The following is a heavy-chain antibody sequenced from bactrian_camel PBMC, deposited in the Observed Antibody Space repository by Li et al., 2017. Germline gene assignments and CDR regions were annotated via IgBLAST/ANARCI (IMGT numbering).Heavy chain of an antibody. D-gene: IGHD5*01. CDR3: AKDQRVRGWMVSSGVEYIY. J-gene: IGHJ4*01. Sequence: VQLVESGGDLVQPGGTLRLSCAASGFTFSSYDMAWVRQAPGKGLEWIAAFRSDGSSTEIEDSVKGRFAISRDNVKNTVTLELNSLKTEDTAMYFCAKDQRVRGWMVSSGVEYIYWGQGTQVTVS. V-gene: IGHV3S40*01. CDR1: GFTFSSYD. CDR2: FRSDGSST.